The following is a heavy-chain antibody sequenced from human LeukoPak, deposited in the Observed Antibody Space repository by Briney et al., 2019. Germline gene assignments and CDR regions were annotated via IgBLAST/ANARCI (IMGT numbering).Heavy chain of an antibody. CDR3: ARRAGEYSHPYDY. V-gene: IGHV3-53*01. D-gene: IGHD4-17*01. Sequence: GGSLRLSCTASGFTVSSNSMSWVRQAPGKGLEWVSFIYSGGNTHYSDSVKGRFTISRDNSKNTLYLQMNSLRAEDTAVYYCARRAGEYSHPYDYWGQGTLVTVSS. CDR1: GFTVSSNS. J-gene: IGHJ4*02. CDR2: IYSGGNT.